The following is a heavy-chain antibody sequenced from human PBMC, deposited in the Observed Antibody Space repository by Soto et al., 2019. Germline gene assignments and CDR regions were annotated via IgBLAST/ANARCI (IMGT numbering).Heavy chain of an antibody. CDR1: GGSISSYY. J-gene: IGHJ4*02. CDR2: IYYSGST. D-gene: IGHD6-19*01. V-gene: IGHV4-59*08. Sequence: PSETLSLTCTVSGGSISSYYWSWIRQPPGKGLEWIGYIYYSGSTNYNTSLKSRVTISVDTSKNQFSLKLSSVTAADTAVYYCARRSSSGWYAFDYWGQGILVTVSS. CDR3: ARRSSSGWYAFDY.